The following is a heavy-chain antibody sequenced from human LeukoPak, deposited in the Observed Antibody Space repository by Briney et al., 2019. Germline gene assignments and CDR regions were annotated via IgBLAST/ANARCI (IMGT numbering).Heavy chain of an antibody. D-gene: IGHD1-1*01. CDR3: ARDWKDDYTALFM. CDR1: GFRFSDYW. V-gene: IGHV3-7*01. Sequence: GGSLRLSCAASGFRFSDYWMSWVRQAPGKGLEWVALINEHASERYYAASVEGRFTISRDNSENSLYLQLNSLRAEDTAVYYCARDWKDDYTALFMRGQRTLVTVSS. J-gene: IGHJ4*02. CDR2: INEHASER.